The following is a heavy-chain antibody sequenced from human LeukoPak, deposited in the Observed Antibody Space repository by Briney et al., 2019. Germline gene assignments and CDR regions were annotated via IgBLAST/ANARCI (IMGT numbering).Heavy chain of an antibody. CDR3: AKDAQGQLWSYHYYYGMDV. V-gene: IGHV3-23*01. CDR1: GFTFSSYA. J-gene: IGHJ6*02. CDR2: ISGSGGST. D-gene: IGHD5-18*01. Sequence: GGSLRLSCAASGFTFSSYAMSWVRQAPGKGLEWVSAISGSGGSTYYADSVKGRFTISRDNSKNTLYLQMNSLRAEDTAVYYCAKDAQGQLWSYHYYYGMDVWGQGTTVTVSS.